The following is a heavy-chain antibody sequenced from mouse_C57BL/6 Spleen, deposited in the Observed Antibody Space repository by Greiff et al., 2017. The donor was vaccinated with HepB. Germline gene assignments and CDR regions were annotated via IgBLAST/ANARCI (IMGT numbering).Heavy chain of an antibody. CDR1: GYTFTDYY. J-gene: IGHJ4*01. CDR3: ARGITTVVVPGAMDY. CDR2: INPNNGGT. Sequence: VQLQQSGPELVKPGASVKISCKASGYTFTDYYMNWVKQSHGKSLEWIGDINPNNGGTSYNQKFKGKATLTVDKSSSTAYMELRSLTSEDSAVYYCARGITTVVVPGAMDYWGQGTSVTVSS. D-gene: IGHD1-1*01. V-gene: IGHV1-26*01.